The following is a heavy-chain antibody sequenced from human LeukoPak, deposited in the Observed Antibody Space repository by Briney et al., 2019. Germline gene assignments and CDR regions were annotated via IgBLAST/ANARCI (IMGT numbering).Heavy chain of an antibody. Sequence: GGSLRLSCAASGFTFSSYAMHWVRQAPGKGLEWVAVISHDGSNKYYADSVKGRFTISRDNSKNTLYLQMNSLRAEDTAVYYCARVQVEVVAATPTLDYYYYYMDVWGKGTTVTVSS. V-gene: IGHV3-30*01. CDR2: ISHDGSNK. CDR3: ARVQVEVVAATPTLDYYYYYMDV. CDR1: GFTFSSYA. J-gene: IGHJ6*03. D-gene: IGHD2-15*01.